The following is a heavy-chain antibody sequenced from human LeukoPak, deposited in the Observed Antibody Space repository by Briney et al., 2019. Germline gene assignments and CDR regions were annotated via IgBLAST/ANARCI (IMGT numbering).Heavy chain of an antibody. V-gene: IGHV4-34*01. J-gene: IGHJ5*02. CDR2: INHSGST. Sequence: SETLSLTCAVYGGSFSGYYWSWIRQPPGKGLEWIGEINHSGSTNYNPSLKSRVTISVDTSKNQFSLKLSSVTAADTAVYYCAASRPITGTTPWGQGTLVTVSS. CDR1: GGSFSGYY. D-gene: IGHD1-7*01. CDR3: AASRPITGTTP.